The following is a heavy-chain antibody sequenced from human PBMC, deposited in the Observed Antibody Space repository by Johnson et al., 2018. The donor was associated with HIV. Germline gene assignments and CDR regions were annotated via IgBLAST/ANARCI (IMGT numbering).Heavy chain of an antibody. Sequence: QVQLVESGGGVVQPGRSLRLSCAASGFTFSSYAMHWVRQAPGKGLEWVAVLSYDGSNKYYADSVKGRFTISRYNSKNTLYLQMNSLRAEDTAVYYCAREGRRDAFDIWGQGTMVTVSS. CDR2: LSYDGSNK. V-gene: IGHV3-30-3*01. J-gene: IGHJ3*02. CDR3: AREGRRDAFDI. CDR1: GFTFSSYA.